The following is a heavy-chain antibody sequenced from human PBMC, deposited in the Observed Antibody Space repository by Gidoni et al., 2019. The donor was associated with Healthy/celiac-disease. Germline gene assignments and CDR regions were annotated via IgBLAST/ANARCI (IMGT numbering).Heavy chain of an antibody. CDR3: ARDGDGITIFGVSYYYMDV. V-gene: IGHV3-21*01. D-gene: IGHD3-3*01. CDR1: GFTFSSYS. CDR2: ISSSSSYI. Sequence: ALVKPGGSLRLSCAASGFTFSSYSMNWVRQAPGKGLEWVSSISSSSSYIYYADSVKGRFTISRDNAKNSLYLQMNSLRAEDTAVYYCARDGDGITIFGVSYYYMDVWGKGTTVTVSS. J-gene: IGHJ6*03.